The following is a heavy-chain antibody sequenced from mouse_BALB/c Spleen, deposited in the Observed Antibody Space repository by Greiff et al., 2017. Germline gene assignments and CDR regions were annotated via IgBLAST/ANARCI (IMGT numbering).Heavy chain of an antibody. J-gene: IGHJ3*01. CDR3: ARDDYDAWFAY. CDR1: GFTFSSYA. V-gene: IGHV5-6-5*01. D-gene: IGHD2-4*01. CDR2: ISSGGST. Sequence: VQLKESGGGLVKPGGSLKLSCAASGFTFSSYAMSWVRQTPEKRLEWVASISSGGSTYYPDSVKGRFTISRDNARNILYLQMSSLRSEDTAMYYCARDDYDAWFAYWGQGTLVTVSA.